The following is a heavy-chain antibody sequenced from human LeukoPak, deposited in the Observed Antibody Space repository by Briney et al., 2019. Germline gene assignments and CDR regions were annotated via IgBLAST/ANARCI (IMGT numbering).Heavy chain of an antibody. Sequence: SETLSLTCGVSGYSISGGYYWGWIRQSPGKGLEWIATIFHTGSIYHNPSIKSRVILSVDTSKGQFSLILTSVTAADTAVYYCVRMGVSYYYDSSTYYPVAFDVWGQGTMVTVSS. CDR2: IFHTGSI. V-gene: IGHV4-38-2*01. CDR3: VRMGVSYYYDSSTYYPVAFDV. D-gene: IGHD3-22*01. CDR1: GYSISGGYY. J-gene: IGHJ3*01.